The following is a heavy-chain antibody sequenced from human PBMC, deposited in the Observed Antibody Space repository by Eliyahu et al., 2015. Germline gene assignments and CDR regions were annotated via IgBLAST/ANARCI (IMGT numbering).Heavy chain of an antibody. D-gene: IGHD1-1*01. Sequence: QLQLQESGPGLVKPSETLSLTCTVSGGSISSSNYYWGWIRQPPGKGLQWIGTIYYTGRTYYNPSLKSRVTISVDTSKNQFSLELSSVTAADTAVYYCARVPEVPMGDVWGKGTTVTVSS. J-gene: IGHJ6*04. CDR2: IYYTGRT. CDR3: ARVPEVPMGDV. CDR1: GGSISSSNYY. V-gene: IGHV4-39*01.